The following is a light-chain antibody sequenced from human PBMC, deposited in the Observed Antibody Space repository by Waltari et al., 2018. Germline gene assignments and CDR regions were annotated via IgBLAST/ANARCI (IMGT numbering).Light chain of an antibody. CDR1: SSAGRGYAY. CDR3: ATWDASLGVL. Sequence: QSALTQPASVSGSPGQSITIPCTGPSSAGRGYAYVSWYHQHPGKAPKLMSSDVSKRPSGVSNRFSSSKSGNTASLTISGLQAEDEADYYCATWDASLGVLFGGGTKLTVL. CDR2: DVS. V-gene: IGLV2-14*01. J-gene: IGLJ2*01.